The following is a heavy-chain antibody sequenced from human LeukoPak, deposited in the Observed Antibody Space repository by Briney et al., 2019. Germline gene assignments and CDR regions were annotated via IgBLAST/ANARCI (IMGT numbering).Heavy chain of an antibody. V-gene: IGHV3-23*01. CDR3: AKDRGIAVKINWFDP. D-gene: IGHD6-19*01. J-gene: IGHJ5*02. CDR2: ISGSGGST. Sequence: GGSLRLSCAASGFTFSSYAMSWVRQAPGKGLEWVSSISGSGGSTYYADSVKGRFTISRDNSKNTLYLQMNSLRAEDTAVYYCAKDRGIAVKINWFDPWGQGTLVTVSS. CDR1: GFTFSSYA.